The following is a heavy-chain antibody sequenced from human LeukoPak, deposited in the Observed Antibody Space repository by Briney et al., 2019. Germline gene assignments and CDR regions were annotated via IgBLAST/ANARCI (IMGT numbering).Heavy chain of an antibody. Sequence: GGSLRLSCAASGFTFSSYSMNWVRQAPGKGLEWISYISSSSSTIYYADSVKGRFTISRDNAKNSLYLQMNSLRAEDTAVYYCAREYSSDWPTRFDYWGQGTLVTVSS. D-gene: IGHD6-19*01. CDR2: ISSSSSTI. CDR3: AREYSSDWPTRFDY. V-gene: IGHV3-48*01. CDR1: GFTFSSYS. J-gene: IGHJ4*02.